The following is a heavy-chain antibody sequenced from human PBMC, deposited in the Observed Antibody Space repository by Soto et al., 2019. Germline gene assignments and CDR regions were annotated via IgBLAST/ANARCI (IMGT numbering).Heavy chain of an antibody. CDR1: GFTVSSNY. D-gene: IGHD6-13*01. J-gene: IGHJ4*02. CDR2: INWNGGST. Sequence: PGGSLRLSCAASGFTVSSNYMSWGRQAPGKGLEWVSGINWNGGSTGYADSVKGRFTISRDNSKNTLYLQMNSLRAEDTAVYYCAKDQGSSWYEIDYWGQGTLVTVSS. CDR3: AKDQGSSWYEIDY. V-gene: IGHV3-23*01.